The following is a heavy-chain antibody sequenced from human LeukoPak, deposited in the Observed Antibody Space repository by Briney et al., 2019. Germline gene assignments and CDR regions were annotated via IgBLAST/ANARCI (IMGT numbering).Heavy chain of an antibody. D-gene: IGHD6-19*01. J-gene: IGHJ6*02. CDR1: GFTFSSNY. CDR2: IYSGGST. V-gene: IGHV3-66*01. Sequence: GGSLRLSCAASGFTFSSNYMSWVRQAPGKGLEWVSVIYSGGSTYYADSVKGRFTISRDNSKNTLYLQMNSLRAEDTAVYYCARDREYSSGWYSGYYGMDVWGQGTTVTVSS. CDR3: ARDREYSSGWYSGYYGMDV.